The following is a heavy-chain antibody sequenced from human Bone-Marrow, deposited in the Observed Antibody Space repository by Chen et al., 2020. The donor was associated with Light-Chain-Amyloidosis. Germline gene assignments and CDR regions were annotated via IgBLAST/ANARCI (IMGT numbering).Heavy chain of an antibody. J-gene: IGHJ4*02. D-gene: IGHD1-26*01. CDR1: GNTLSAYC. V-gene: IGHV1-2*02. CDR3: ARDPPGGRSPLDY. Sequence: QLVQAGAAGKKPGASLTVSCQAAGNTLSAYCMPRARPAPGKGREWLGWINPKGGGKNYAQKFQGRVTMTRDTSITTAYMELSRLRSDDTAVYYCARDPPGGRSPLDYWSQGTLVTVSS. CDR2: INPKGGGK.